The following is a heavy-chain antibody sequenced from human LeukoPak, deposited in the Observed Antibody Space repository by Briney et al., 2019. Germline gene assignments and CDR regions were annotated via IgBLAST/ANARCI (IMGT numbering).Heavy chain of an antibody. Sequence: GGSLRLSCAASGFTVSSSYMNWVRQAPGKGLEWVSLIFSGGGTYYADSVKGRFTISRDNSKNTLFLQMNSLRAEDTAVYYCARDYVKGRPWELPDYWGQGTLVTVSS. J-gene: IGHJ4*02. D-gene: IGHD1-26*01. CDR3: ARDYVKGRPWELPDY. CDR2: IFSGGGT. V-gene: IGHV3-66*01. CDR1: GFTVSSSY.